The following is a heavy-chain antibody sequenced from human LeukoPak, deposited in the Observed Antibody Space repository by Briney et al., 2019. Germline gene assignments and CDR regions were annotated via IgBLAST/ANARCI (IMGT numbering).Heavy chain of an antibody. J-gene: IGHJ4*02. Sequence: GGSLRLSCAASGFTFRNYGMHWVRQAPGKGLEWVAVISYDGTQKFYADSVKGRFTVSRDNSKNTLYLQLNSLRADDTAVYYCAKDTTGYSSSSFEYWGQGTLVTVS. V-gene: IGHV3-30*18. CDR3: AKDTTGYSSSSFEY. CDR1: GFTFRNYG. D-gene: IGHD2-2*03. CDR2: ISYDGTQK.